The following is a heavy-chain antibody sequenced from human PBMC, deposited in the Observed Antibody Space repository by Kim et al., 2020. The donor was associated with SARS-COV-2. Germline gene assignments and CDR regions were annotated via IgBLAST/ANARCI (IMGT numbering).Heavy chain of an antibody. Sequence: SETLSLTCTVSGGSISSYYWSWIRQPPGKGLEWIGYIYYSGSTNYNPSLKSRVTISVDTSKNQFSLKLSSVTAADTAVYYCAGHELPYGDYIASDYWGQGTLVTVSS. CDR1: GGSISSYY. J-gene: IGHJ4*02. CDR3: AGHELPYGDYIASDY. CDR2: IYYSGST. D-gene: IGHD4-17*01. V-gene: IGHV4-59*13.